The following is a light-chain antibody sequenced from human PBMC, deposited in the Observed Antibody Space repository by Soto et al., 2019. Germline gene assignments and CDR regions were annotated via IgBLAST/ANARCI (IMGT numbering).Light chain of an antibody. V-gene: IGKV3-15*01. Sequence: EIVMTQSPASLSVSPGERATLSCRASQSISTSLAWYQQKPGQAPSLLIYGAPTRATGVPATFTGSGSGTEFTLTISRLQSEDFAIYYCQHYNNWPPWTFGQGTKVDI. CDR3: QHYNNWPPWT. J-gene: IGKJ1*01. CDR2: GAP. CDR1: QSISTS.